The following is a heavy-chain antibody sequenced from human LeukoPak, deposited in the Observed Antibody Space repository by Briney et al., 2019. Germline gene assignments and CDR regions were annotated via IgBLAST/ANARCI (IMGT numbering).Heavy chain of an antibody. CDR1: GGSISSGGYY. Sequence: SETLSLTCTVSGGSISSGGYYWSWIRQPPGKGLEWIGYIYHSGSTYYNPSLKSRVTISVDRSKNQFSLKLSSVTAEDTAVYYCAKSLLDYGDYVRGFFDYWGQGTLVTVSS. J-gene: IGHJ4*02. V-gene: IGHV4-30-2*01. D-gene: IGHD4-17*01. CDR2: IYHSGST. CDR3: AKSLLDYGDYVRGFFDY.